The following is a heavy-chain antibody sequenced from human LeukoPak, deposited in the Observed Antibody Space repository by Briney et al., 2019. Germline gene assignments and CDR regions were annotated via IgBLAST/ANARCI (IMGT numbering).Heavy chain of an antibody. CDR2: TYYRSKWYN. V-gene: IGHV6-1*01. CDR1: GDSVSSNSAA. D-gene: IGHD3-3*01. Sequence: SQTLSLTCAISGDSVSSNSAAWNWIRQSPSRGLEWLGRTYYRSKWYNDYAVSVKSRITINPDTSKNQFSLQLNSVTPEDTAVYYCARDRGGDYDFWSGYLAPFDYWGQGTLVTVSS. CDR3: ARDRGGDYDFWSGYLAPFDY. J-gene: IGHJ4*02.